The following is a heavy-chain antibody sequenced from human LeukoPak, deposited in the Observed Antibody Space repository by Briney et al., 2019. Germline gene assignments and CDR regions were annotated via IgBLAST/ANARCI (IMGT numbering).Heavy chain of an antibody. CDR1: GFTFSSYG. CDR3: ARDPYSGTYGNTYYYYMDV. D-gene: IGHD1-26*01. V-gene: IGHV3-21*01. J-gene: IGHJ6*03. Sequence: GGSLRLSCAASGFTFSSYGMSWVRQTPGKGLEWISSITTSSTYTFYADSVKGRFTISRDNARNSLYLQMNSLRVEDTAVYYCARDPYSGTYGNTYYYYMDVWGKGTTVTISS. CDR2: ITTSSTYT.